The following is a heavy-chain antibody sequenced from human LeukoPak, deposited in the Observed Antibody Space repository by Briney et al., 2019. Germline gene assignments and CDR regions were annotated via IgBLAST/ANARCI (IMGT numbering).Heavy chain of an antibody. CDR3: ARDFKLYCSSTSCYPY. Sequence: GGSLRLSCAASGFTLSSYSMNWVRQAPGKGLEWVSSISSSSSYIYYADSVKGRFTISRDNAKNSLYLQMNSLRAEDTAVYYCARDFKLYCSSTSCYPYWGQGTLVTVSS. J-gene: IGHJ4*02. CDR1: GFTLSSYS. V-gene: IGHV3-21*01. CDR2: ISSSSSYI. D-gene: IGHD2-2*01.